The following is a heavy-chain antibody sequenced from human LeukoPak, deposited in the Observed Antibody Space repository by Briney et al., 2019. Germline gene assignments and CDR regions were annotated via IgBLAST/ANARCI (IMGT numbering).Heavy chain of an antibody. CDR3: SKDPNGDYVGAFDM. CDR2: ITGSGRGT. J-gene: IGHJ3*02. Sequence: PGGSLRLSCTASGLTFSNYATTWVRQAPGKGLEWVSSITGSGRGTYYADSVKGRLSVSRDNSQNTVFLHMNSLRADDTALYCCSKDPNGDYVGAFDMWGPGTMVTVSS. V-gene: IGHV3-23*01. CDR1: GLTFSNYA. D-gene: IGHD4-17*01.